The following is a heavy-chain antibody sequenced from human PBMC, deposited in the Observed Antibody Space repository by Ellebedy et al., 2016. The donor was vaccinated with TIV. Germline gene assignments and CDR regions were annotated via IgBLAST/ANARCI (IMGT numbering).Heavy chain of an antibody. CDR3: ARDQWEQLVRPYYYYGMDV. D-gene: IGHD6-6*01. CDR2: INPNSGGT. J-gene: IGHJ6*02. V-gene: IGHV1-2*02. CDR1: GYTFTGYY. Sequence: ASVKVSCKASGYTFTGYYMHWVRQAPGQGLEWMGWINPNSGGTNYAQKFQGRVTMTRDTSISTAYMELSGLRSDDTAVYYCARDQWEQLVRPYYYYGMDVWGQGTTVTVSS.